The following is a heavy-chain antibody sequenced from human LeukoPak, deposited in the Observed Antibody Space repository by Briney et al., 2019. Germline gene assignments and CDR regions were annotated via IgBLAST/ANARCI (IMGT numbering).Heavy chain of an antibody. V-gene: IGHV3-74*01. CDR3: ASRGATSGLGY. CDR1: GFTFSSYW. J-gene: IGHJ4*02. CDR2: INSDGSTT. Sequence: GGSLRLSCAASGFTFSSYWMHWVRQAPGKGLVWVSRINSDGSTTTYADSVKGRFTISRDNAKNTLYLQMNSLRAEDTAVYFCASRGATSGLGYWGQGTQVTVSS.